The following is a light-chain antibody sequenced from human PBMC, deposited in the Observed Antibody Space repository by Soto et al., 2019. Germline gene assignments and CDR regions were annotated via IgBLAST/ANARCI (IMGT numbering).Light chain of an antibody. CDR1: SSDIGAFNS. V-gene: IGLV2-8*01. CDR3: SSYTTSSILV. CDR2: DIT. J-gene: IGLJ3*02. Sequence: QSALTQPPSASGSPGQSVTISCTGTSSDIGAFNSISWYQQYPGKAPKLIIFDITQRPSGVPDRFSGSKSANTASLTVSGLQDEDEADYYCSSYTTSSILVFGGGTKPTVL.